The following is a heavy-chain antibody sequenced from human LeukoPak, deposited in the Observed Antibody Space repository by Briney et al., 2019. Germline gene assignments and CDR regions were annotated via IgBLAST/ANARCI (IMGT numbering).Heavy chain of an antibody. CDR3: ARDVYSSSPN. J-gene: IGHJ4*02. CDR2: IYYSGST. Sequence: PSETLSLTCTVSGGSISSSSYYWGWIRQPPGKGLEWIGSIYYSGSTYYNPSLKSRVTISMDTSKNQFSLRLSSVTAADTAVYYCARDVYSSSPNWGQGTLVTVSS. D-gene: IGHD6-6*01. CDR1: GGSISSSSYY. V-gene: IGHV4-39*07.